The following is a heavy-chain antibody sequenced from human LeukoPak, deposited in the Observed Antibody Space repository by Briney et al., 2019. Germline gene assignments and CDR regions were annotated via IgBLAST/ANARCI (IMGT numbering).Heavy chain of an antibody. Sequence: PSETLSLTCTVSGGSISGYYWSWIRQPPGKGLEWIGYVSYSGSTNYNPSLKSRVTISVDTSKNQVSLKLRSVTAADTAVYYCASYSSGWYLDYWGQGTLVTVSS. CDR3: ASYSSGWYLDY. J-gene: IGHJ4*02. D-gene: IGHD6-19*01. V-gene: IGHV4-59*03. CDR1: GGSISGYY. CDR2: VSYSGST.